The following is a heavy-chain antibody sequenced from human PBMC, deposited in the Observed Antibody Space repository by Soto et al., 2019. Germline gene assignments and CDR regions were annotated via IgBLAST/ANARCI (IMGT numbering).Heavy chain of an antibody. J-gene: IGHJ4*02. V-gene: IGHV3-11*01. CDR3: VRAYYSCSLFPFDR. CDR1: VFDFVDYY. Sequence: GWSLRLSCTCSVFDFVDYYMSWIRQAPGKGLEWVSYIDSGDGTTYYTDSVKGRFTISSDNAKKTVYLQMSSMRVEDTALYYYVRAYYSCSLFPFDRWGQGTLVTVSS. CDR2: IDSGDGTT. D-gene: IGHD3-10*01.